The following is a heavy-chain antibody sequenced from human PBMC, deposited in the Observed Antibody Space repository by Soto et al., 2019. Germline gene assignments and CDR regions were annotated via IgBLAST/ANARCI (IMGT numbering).Heavy chain of an antibody. CDR1: GGSISSISYY. CDR2: ISGSGGST. V-gene: IGHV3-23*01. CDR3: AKEPFLPQQLVYYFDY. J-gene: IGHJ4*02. Sequence: ETLSLTCTVSGGSISSISYYWGWIRQPPGKGLEWVSAISGSGGSTYYADSVKGRFTISRDNSKNTLYLQMNSLRAEDTAVYYCAKEPFLPQQLVYYFDYWGQGTLVTVSS. D-gene: IGHD6-13*01.